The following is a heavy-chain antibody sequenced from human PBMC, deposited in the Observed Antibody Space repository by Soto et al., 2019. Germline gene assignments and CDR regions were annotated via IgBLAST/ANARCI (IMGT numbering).Heavy chain of an antibody. V-gene: IGHV4-34*01. J-gene: IGHJ6*03. CDR1: GGSFSGYY. Sequence: QVQLQQWGAGLLKPSETLSLTCAVYGGSFSGYYWSWIRQPPGKGLEWFGEINHSGSTNYNPSLKSRVTISVDTSKNQFSLKLSSVTAADTAVYYCARGMTTVTRGYYYYMDVWGKGTTVTVSS. CDR2: INHSGST. D-gene: IGHD4-17*01. CDR3: ARGMTTVTRGYYYYMDV.